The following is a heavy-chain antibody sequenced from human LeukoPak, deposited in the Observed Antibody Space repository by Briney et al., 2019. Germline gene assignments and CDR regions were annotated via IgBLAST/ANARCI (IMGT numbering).Heavy chain of an antibody. J-gene: IGHJ4*02. CDR1: GFTFSSYG. Sequence: QPGGSLRLSCAASGFTFSSYGMHWVRQAPGKGLEWVAVIWYDGSNKYYADSVKGRFTISRDNSKNTLYLQMNSLRAEDTAVYYCARDGEQLDLGYWGQGTLVTVSS. V-gene: IGHV3-33*01. CDR2: IWYDGSNK. CDR3: ARDGEQLDLGY. D-gene: IGHD6-6*01.